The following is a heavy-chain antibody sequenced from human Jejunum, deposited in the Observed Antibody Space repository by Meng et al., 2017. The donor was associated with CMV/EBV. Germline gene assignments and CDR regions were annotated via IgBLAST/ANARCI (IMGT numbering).Heavy chain of an antibody. D-gene: IGHD3-10*01. CDR1: GFSFPSYF. V-gene: IGHV3-11*01. CDR3: AREHISMVRGYGMDV. CDR2: ISTNGVTI. Sequence: GFSFPSYFLSWIRQAPGKGLEWLAYISTNGVTIYYADSVRGRFTISRDNAEKSLYLQMNSLRAEDTAVYYCAREHISMVRGYGMDVWGQGTTVTVSS. J-gene: IGHJ6*02.